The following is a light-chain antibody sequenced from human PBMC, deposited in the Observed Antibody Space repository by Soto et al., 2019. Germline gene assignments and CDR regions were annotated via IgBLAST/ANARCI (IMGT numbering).Light chain of an antibody. CDR2: GAS. CDR1: QLISSW. CDR3: QQASGFPFT. Sequence: IQMTQSPSSVSASVGDSVTITCRASQLISSWLAWYQVKPGKAPKLLIYGASNRESGVPSRFSGSESVALFTLTINSLQPEDFATYYCQQASGFPFTFGPGTRVDMK. J-gene: IGKJ3*01. V-gene: IGKV1-12*01.